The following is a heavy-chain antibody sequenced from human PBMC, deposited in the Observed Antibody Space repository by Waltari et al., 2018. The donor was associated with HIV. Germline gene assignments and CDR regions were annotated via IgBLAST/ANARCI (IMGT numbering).Heavy chain of an antibody. V-gene: IGHV4-61*02. CDR1: GCSISSGSYY. J-gene: IGHJ6*02. CDR2: IYTSGST. CDR3: ARERDGGYDFWSGIYYYGMDV. Sequence: QVQLQESGPGLVKPSQTLSLTCPVSGCSISSGSYYRRWHRPPAGQGLGWIGRIYTSGSTNYNPSLKSRVTISVDTSKNQFSLKLSSVTAADTAVYYCARERDGGYDFWSGIYYYGMDVWGQGTTVTVSS. D-gene: IGHD3-3*01.